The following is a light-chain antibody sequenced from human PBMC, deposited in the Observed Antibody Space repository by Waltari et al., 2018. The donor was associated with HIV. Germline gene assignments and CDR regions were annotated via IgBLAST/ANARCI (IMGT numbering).Light chain of an antibody. CDR3: QQYNNWPRT. Sequence: EIVMTQSPATLSVSPGERATLSCRASQSVSSKLTRYQQKPGQAPRLLIYGASTRATCIPARFSGSCSGTEFTLTISSLQSEYFAVYYCQQYNNWPRTFGQGTKVEIK. CDR2: GAS. V-gene: IGKV3-15*01. J-gene: IGKJ1*01. CDR1: QSVSSK.